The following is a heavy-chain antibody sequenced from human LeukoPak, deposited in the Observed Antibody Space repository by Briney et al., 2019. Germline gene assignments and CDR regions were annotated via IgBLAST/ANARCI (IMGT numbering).Heavy chain of an antibody. V-gene: IGHV3-64*01. CDR1: GFTFSSYA. Sequence: GGSLRLSCAASGFTFSSYAMHWVRQAPGKGLEYVSAINSKGGNTFYANSVKGRFTISRDNSKNTLYLQMGSLRAEDMAVYYCARDPARRGSYYDYWGQGTLVTVSS. J-gene: IGHJ4*02. CDR2: INSKGGNT. CDR3: ARDPARRGSYYDY. D-gene: IGHD1-26*01.